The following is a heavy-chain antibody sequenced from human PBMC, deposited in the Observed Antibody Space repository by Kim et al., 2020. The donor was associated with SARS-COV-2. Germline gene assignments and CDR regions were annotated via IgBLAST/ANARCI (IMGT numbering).Heavy chain of an antibody. V-gene: IGHV4-39*01. CDR3: ARHKDGDLDAFDI. J-gene: IGHJ3*02. CDR2: IYYSGST. CDR1: GGSISSSSYY. Sequence: SETLSLTCTVSGGSISSSSYYWGWIRQPPGKGLEWIGSIYYSGSTYYNPSLKSRVTISVDTSKNQFSLKLSSVTAADTAVYYCARHKDGDLDAFDIWGQGKMVTVSS. D-gene: IGHD4-17*01.